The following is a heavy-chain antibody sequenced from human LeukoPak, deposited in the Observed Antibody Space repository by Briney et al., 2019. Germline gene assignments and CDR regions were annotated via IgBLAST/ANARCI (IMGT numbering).Heavy chain of an antibody. V-gene: IGHV5-51*01. J-gene: IGHJ1*01. CDR2: IYPGDSDT. CDR1: GYSFTSYW. Sequence: GESLKISRKGSGYSFTSYWIGWVRQMPGKGLEWMGIIYPGDSDTRCSPSFQGQVTISADKSISTAYLQWSSLKASDTAMYYCAISTRTGTGTTYGFQHWGQGTLVTVSS. CDR3: AISTRTGTGTTYGFQH. D-gene: IGHD1-1*01.